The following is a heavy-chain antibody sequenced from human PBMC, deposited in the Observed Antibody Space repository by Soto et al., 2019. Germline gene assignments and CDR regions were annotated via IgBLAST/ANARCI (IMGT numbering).Heavy chain of an antibody. CDR2: IYSGGST. D-gene: IGHD6-13*01. CDR3: ARGGAAAAGVPENWFDP. CDR1: GFTVSSNY. J-gene: IGHJ5*02. Sequence: GGSLRLSCAASGFTVSSNYMSWVRQAPGKGLEWVSVIYSGGSTYYADSVKGRFTISRDNSKNTLYLQMNSLRAEDTAVYYCARGGAAAAGVPENWFDPWGQGTLVTVSS. V-gene: IGHV3-53*01.